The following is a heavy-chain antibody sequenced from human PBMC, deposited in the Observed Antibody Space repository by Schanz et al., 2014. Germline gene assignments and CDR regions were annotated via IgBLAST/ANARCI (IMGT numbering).Heavy chain of an antibody. V-gene: IGHV1-2*04. D-gene: IGHD5-12*01. J-gene: IGHJ4*02. CDR1: GYTFTGYY. Sequence: QVQLVQSGTQVKKPGASVKVSCKASGYTFTGYYMHWVRQAPGQGLEWMGWINPNSGTTNYAQKCQGWGTMTRDTSISTAYMELSRLKSDDTAVYYWARAFGGYDPAGALDFWGQGTLVTVSS. CDR2: INPNSGTT. CDR3: ARAFGGYDPAGALDF.